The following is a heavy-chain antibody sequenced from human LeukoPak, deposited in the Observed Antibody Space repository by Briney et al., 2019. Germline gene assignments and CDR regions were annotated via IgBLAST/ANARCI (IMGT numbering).Heavy chain of an antibody. CDR3: ARANALYCSSTSCLFDY. CDR1: GYTFTGYY. V-gene: IGHV1-2*02. D-gene: IGHD2-2*01. J-gene: IGHJ4*02. CDR2: INPNSGGT. Sequence: GASVKVSCKASGYTFTGYYMHWVRQAPGQGLEWMAWINPNSGGTYYAQNFHDRITMTRDTSISTAYMELSRVRSDDTAIYYCARANALYCSSTSCLFDYWGQGTLVTVSS.